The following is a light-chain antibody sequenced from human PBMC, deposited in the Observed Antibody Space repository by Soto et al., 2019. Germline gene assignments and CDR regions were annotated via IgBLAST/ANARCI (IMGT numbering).Light chain of an antibody. CDR1: QSLTSRY. Sequence: EFVFAPSPGPLSLSPGERATLSCRASQSLTSRYLAWYRQKPGQAPRLLIYGTSSRATGIPDRFSGSGPGTDFTLTISRLEPEDFAVYYCQQYHSSPRTFGQGTKVDIK. J-gene: IGKJ1*01. CDR2: GTS. V-gene: IGKV3-20*01. CDR3: QQYHSSPRT.